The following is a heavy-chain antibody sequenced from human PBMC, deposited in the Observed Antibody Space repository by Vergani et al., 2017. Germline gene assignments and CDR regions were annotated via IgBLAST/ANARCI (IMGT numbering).Heavy chain of an antibody. CDR3: ATGNFWSGYSNYFDY. CDR2: IIPILGIA. CDR1: GGTFSSYT. Sequence: QVQLVQSGAEVKKPGSSVKVSCKASGGTFSSYTISWVRQAPGQGLEWMGRIIPILGIANYAQKFLGRVTITADKSTSTAYMELSSLRSEDTAVYYCATGNFWSGYSNYFDYWGQGTLVTVSS. J-gene: IGHJ4*02. V-gene: IGHV1-69*02. D-gene: IGHD3-3*01.